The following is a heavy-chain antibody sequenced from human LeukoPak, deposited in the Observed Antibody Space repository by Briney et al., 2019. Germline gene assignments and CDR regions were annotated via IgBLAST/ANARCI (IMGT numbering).Heavy chain of an antibody. D-gene: IGHD6-19*01. CDR2: ISGSGGST. J-gene: IGHJ4*02. V-gene: IGHV3-23*01. CDR1: GFTFSSYA. Sequence: GGSLRLSCSASGFTFSSYAMHWVRQAPGKGLEWVSAISGSGGSTYYADSVKGRFTISRDNSKNTLYLQMNSLRAEDTAVYYCAKDPNSSGWYLYYFDYWGQGTLVTVSS. CDR3: AKDPNSSGWYLYYFDY.